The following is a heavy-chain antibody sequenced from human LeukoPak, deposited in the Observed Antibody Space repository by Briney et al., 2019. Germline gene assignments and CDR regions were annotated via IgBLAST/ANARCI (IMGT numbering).Heavy chain of an antibody. Sequence: SETLSLTCTVSSGSISTSNYYWGWVRQPPGKALEWIGNIFYSGSTYYNPSLKSRVTISVDTSKNQFSLKLSSVTAADTAVYYCARQGLRAFDYWGQGTLVTVSS. D-gene: IGHD1-26*01. CDR1: SGSISTSNYY. CDR3: ARQGLRAFDY. J-gene: IGHJ4*02. V-gene: IGHV4-39*01. CDR2: IFYSGST.